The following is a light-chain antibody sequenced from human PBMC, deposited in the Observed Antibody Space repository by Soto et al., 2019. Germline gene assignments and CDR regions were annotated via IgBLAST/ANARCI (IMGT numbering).Light chain of an antibody. CDR1: QSISSW. V-gene: IGKV1-5*03. CDR3: QQYNRYSDVT. Sequence: DIQMTQSPSTLSASVGDRVTITCRASQSISSWLAWYQQKPGKAPKLLIYKASSLESGVPSRFSGSGSGTEFTLTISSLQPDDFSTYYCQQYNRYSDVTFGQGTKVEIK. J-gene: IGKJ1*01. CDR2: KAS.